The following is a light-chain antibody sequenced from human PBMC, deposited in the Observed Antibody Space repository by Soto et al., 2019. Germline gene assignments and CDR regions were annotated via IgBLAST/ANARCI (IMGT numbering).Light chain of an antibody. CDR1: QSVSIN. J-gene: IGKJ4*01. Sequence: DIVMTQSPATLSVSPGERATFSCRASQSVSINLAWYQQKPGQAPRLLMYGASTRATDIPARFSGSGSGTEFTLIISSLQSEDFAVYYCQQYNNGPCTFGGGTKVDIK. CDR3: QQYNNGPCT. CDR2: GAS. V-gene: IGKV3-15*01.